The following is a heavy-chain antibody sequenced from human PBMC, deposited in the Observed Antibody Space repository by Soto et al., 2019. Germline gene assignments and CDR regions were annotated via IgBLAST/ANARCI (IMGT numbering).Heavy chain of an antibody. Sequence: PSETLSLTCSASGGSISGSYWSWIRQSPGKGLEWLGYVYYTGSTNYSPSLRSRVSISVDTSKNEFSLRLSSVTAADTAVYFCARSVAVPGAHIDYWGQGTQVTVYS. CDR1: GGSISGSY. D-gene: IGHD6-19*01. CDR2: VYYTGST. J-gene: IGHJ4*02. CDR3: ARSVAVPGAHIDY. V-gene: IGHV4-59*01.